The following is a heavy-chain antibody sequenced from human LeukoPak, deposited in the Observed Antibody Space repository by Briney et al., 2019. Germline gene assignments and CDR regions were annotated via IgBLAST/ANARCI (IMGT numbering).Heavy chain of an antibody. Sequence: GGSLRLSCAAFGFTVSSYAMHWVRQAPGKGLEWVAVISYDGSNKYYADSVKGRFTISRDNSKNTLYLQMNSLRAEDTAVYYCARVDGDSSGYYSFDYWGQGTLVTVSS. CDR3: ARVDGDSSGYYSFDY. D-gene: IGHD3-22*01. CDR1: GFTVSSYA. CDR2: ISYDGSNK. J-gene: IGHJ4*02. V-gene: IGHV3-30-3*01.